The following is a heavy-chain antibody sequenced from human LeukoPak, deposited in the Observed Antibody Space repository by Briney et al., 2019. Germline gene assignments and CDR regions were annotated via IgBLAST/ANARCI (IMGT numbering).Heavy chain of an antibody. D-gene: IGHD6-19*01. CDR2: ISAYNGNT. J-gene: IGHJ4*02. CDR1: GYTFTSYG. Sequence: ASVKVSCKAAGYTFTSYGISWVRQAPGQGGEGMGWISAYNGNTNYAQKLQGRVTITTDTSASTAYMELRSLRSDDTAVYYCARGSVAGTSDYWGQGTLVTVSS. CDR3: ARGSVAGTSDY. V-gene: IGHV1-18*01.